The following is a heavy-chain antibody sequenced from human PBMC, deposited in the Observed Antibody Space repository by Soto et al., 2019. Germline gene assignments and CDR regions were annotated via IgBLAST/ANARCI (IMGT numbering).Heavy chain of an antibody. D-gene: IGHD3-10*01. CDR1: GGSISSGGYS. Sequence: LSLTCAVSGGSISSGGYSWSWIRQPPGKGLEWIGYIYHSGSTYYNPSLKSRVTISVDRSKNQFSLKLSSVTAADTAVYYCASLNRDYYGSGSYYRSSLAPWYYFDYWGQGTLVTVSS. CDR2: IYHSGST. CDR3: ASLNRDYYGSGSYYRSSLAPWYYFDY. J-gene: IGHJ4*02. V-gene: IGHV4-30-2*01.